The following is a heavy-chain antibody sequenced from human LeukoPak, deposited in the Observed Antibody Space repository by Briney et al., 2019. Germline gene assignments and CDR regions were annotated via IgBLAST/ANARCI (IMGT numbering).Heavy chain of an antibody. CDR1: GGTFSSYA. CDR2: IIPIFGTA. V-gene: IGHV1-69*13. D-gene: IGHD6-19*01. Sequence: SVKVSCKASGGTFSSYAISWVRQAPGQGLEWMGGIIPIFGTANYAQKFQGRVTITADESTSTAYMKLSSLRSEDTAVYYCARDRSSGCFDYWGQGTLVTVSS. CDR3: ARDRSSGCFDY. J-gene: IGHJ4*02.